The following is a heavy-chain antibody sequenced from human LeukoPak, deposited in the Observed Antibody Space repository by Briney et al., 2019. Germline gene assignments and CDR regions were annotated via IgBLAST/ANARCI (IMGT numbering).Heavy chain of an antibody. V-gene: IGHV4-34*01. CDR3: SRAAGYSIGWYGARGTSRYFDY. Sequence: SETLSLTCAVYGWSFSGYYWSWIRQPPGKGLEWIGEINHSGSTNYNPSLKSRVTISVDTSKNQFPLKLSSVTAADTAVYYCSRAAGYSIGWYGARGTSRYFDYWGQGTLVTVSS. CDR2: INHSGST. J-gene: IGHJ4*02. CDR1: GWSFSGYY. D-gene: IGHD6-19*01.